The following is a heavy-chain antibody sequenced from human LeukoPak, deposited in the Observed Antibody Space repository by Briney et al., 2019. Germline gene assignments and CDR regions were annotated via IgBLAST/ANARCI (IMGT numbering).Heavy chain of an antibody. J-gene: IGHJ4*02. CDR3: AKYSRPSSRVFDY. V-gene: IGHV3-23*01. Sequence: PGGSLRLSCAGSGSTFSSYPMTWVRQAPGKGLDWVSTIDTSGSTDYADSEKGRFTISRDNSKNTLYLQMNSLRAEDTAVYFCAKYSRPSSRVFDYWGQGTLATVSP. CDR2: IDTSGST. D-gene: IGHD6-13*01. CDR1: GSTFSSYP.